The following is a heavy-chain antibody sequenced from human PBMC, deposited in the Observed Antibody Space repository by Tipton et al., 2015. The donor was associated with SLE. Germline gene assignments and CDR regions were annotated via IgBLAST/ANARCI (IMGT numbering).Heavy chain of an antibody. J-gene: IGHJ6*03. V-gene: IGHV1-69*09. CDR3: ARSEKVYYYMGV. Sequence: QVQLVQSGPEVKKSGSSVKVSCKASGGTFSSYGISWVRQAPGQGLEWMGRIIPMLGIIDYAQKFQGRVTITADTSTSTAYMEMSSLRSEDTAVYYCARSEKVYYYMGVWGKGTTVTVSS. CDR2: IIPMLGII. CDR1: GGTFSSYG.